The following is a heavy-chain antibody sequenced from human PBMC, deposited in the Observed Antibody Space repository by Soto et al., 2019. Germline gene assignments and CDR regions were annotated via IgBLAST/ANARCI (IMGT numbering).Heavy chain of an antibody. J-gene: IGHJ3*02. CDR1: GFTFSSYA. CDR3: ARDGRAAEAFDI. Sequence: GGPLRLSCAASGFTFSSYAMHWVRKAPGKGLEWVAVISYDGSNKYYADSVKGRFTISRDNSKNTLYLQMNSLRAEDTAVYYCARDGRAAEAFDIWGQGTMVTVSS. D-gene: IGHD1-26*01. CDR2: ISYDGSNK. V-gene: IGHV3-30-3*01.